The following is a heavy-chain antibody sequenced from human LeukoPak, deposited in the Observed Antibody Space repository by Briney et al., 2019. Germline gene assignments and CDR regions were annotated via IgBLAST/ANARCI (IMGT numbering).Heavy chain of an antibody. D-gene: IGHD3-10*01. Sequence: PGGSLRLSCAASGFTFSSYAMHWVRQAPGKGLEWVAVISYDGSNKYYADSVKGRFTISRDNSKNTLYLQMNSLRAEDTAVYYCAKDCETMALLFDYWGQGTLVTVSS. J-gene: IGHJ4*02. V-gene: IGHV3-30*04. CDR3: AKDCETMALLFDY. CDR2: ISYDGSNK. CDR1: GFTFSSYA.